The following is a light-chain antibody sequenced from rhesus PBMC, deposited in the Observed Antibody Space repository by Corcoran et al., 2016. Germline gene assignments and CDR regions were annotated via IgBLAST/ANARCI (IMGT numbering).Light chain of an antibody. Sequence: EIVMTQSPATLSLSPGERATLSCRASQSVSSNLAWYPQKPGRAPSLLFYGASTRATGIPDRFRGSGSGTDFTLTVISLEPEGFAVYFCQQYTNWPLTFGGGTKVELK. CDR3: QQYTNWPLT. CDR1: QSVSSN. J-gene: IGKJ4*01. CDR2: GAS. V-gene: IGKV3-42*03.